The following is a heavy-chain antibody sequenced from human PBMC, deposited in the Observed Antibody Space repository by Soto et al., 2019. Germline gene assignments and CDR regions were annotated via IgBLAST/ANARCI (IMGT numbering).Heavy chain of an antibody. V-gene: IGHV4-34*01. CDR1: GGSFSGYY. D-gene: IGHD2-2*01. CDR3: ESPGYVDY. CDR2: INHSGST. J-gene: IGHJ4*02. Sequence: QVPLQQWGARLLKPSETLSLTCAEYGGSFSGYYWSWIRQPPGQGLEWIGEINHSGSTKYNPSLRSRVSISTDKSKKEFSLNLSSVTAADTAIYYCESPGYVDYWGRRTLVTVSS.